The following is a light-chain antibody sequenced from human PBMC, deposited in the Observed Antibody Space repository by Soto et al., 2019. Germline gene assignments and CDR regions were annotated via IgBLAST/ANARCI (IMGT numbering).Light chain of an antibody. CDR2: AAS. CDR1: QGVTTY. J-gene: IGKJ2*03. Sequence: DIQLTQSPSFLSASVGDRVTITCRANQGVTTYLAWYQQNPEKAPKLLIYAASTLQSGVPSRFSGSGSGTEFTLTISSLQPEDSATYYCQQLDSYPHSFGQGTKLEIK. V-gene: IGKV1-9*01. CDR3: QQLDSYPHS.